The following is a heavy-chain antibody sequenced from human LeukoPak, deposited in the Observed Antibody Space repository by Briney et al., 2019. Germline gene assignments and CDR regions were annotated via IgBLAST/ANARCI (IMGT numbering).Heavy chain of an antibody. V-gene: IGHV4-59*01. CDR1: DGSINSYY. Sequence: MPSETLSLTCSVSDGSINSYYWNWIRRPPGKGLEWIGYTYYNGNTNYSPSLKSRVTMSVDTSKNLFSLKVSSVTAADTAVYYCARGRSNYYGMDVWGQGTTVTVSS. CDR2: TYYNGNT. D-gene: IGHD1-26*01. CDR3: ARGRSNYYGMDV. J-gene: IGHJ6*02.